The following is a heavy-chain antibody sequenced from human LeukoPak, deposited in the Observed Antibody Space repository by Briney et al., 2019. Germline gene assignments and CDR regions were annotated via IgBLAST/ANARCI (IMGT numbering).Heavy chain of an antibody. V-gene: IGHV3-21*01. D-gene: IGHD2-2*01. CDR3: ARVIYCSSTSCDWFDP. J-gene: IGHJ5*02. CDR1: GFTFSSYS. CDR2: ISSSSSYI. Sequence: GGSLRLSCAASGFTFSSYSMNWVRKAPGKGLEWVSSISSSSSYIYYADSVKGRFTISRDNAKNSLYLQMNSLRAEDMAVYYCARVIYCSSTSCDWFDPWGQGTLVTVSS.